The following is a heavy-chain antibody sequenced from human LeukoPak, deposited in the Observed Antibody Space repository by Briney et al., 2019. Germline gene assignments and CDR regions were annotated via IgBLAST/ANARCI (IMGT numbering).Heavy chain of an antibody. CDR3: AKSPVSSCRGSFCYPFDY. J-gene: IGHJ4*02. CDR1: GFIFSNYY. D-gene: IGHD2-15*01. CDR2: ISGDGSNV. V-gene: IGHV3-74*01. Sequence: GGSLRLSCAASGFIFSNYYMHWVRQAPGKGLVWVSHISGDGSNVNYADSVKGRFTISRDNSRNTLYLQMNTLRAEDTAVYFCAKSPVSSCRGSFCYPFDYWGQGNLVTVSS.